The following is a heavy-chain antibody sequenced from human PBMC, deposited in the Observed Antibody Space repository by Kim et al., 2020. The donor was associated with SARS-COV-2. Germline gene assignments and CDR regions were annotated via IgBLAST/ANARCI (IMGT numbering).Heavy chain of an antibody. CDR1: GGSFSGYY. V-gene: IGHV4-34*01. J-gene: IGHJ6*03. CDR2: INHSGST. Sequence: SETLSLTCAVYGGSFSGYYWSWIRQPPGKGLEWIGEINHSGSTNYNPSLKSRVTISVDTSKNQFSLKLSSVTAADTAVYYCARVRRLRETANTVTTLTRVNYYYYMDVWGKGTTVTVSS. D-gene: IGHD4-4*01. CDR3: ARVRRLRETANTVTTLTRVNYYYYMDV.